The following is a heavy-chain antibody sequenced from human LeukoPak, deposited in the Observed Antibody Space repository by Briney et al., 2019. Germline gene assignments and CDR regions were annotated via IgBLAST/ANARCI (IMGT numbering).Heavy chain of an antibody. J-gene: IGHJ5*02. Sequence: GGSLRLSCAASGFIFSSYSMNWVGRAPGKGLEWVSSISTSSSYIYYADSVKGRFTISRDNANNSLYLQMNSLSAEGTAVYYCARLFTSGWYNWFDPWGQGTLVTVSS. V-gene: IGHV3-21*01. D-gene: IGHD2-2*01. CDR1: GFIFSSYS. CDR2: ISTSSSYI. CDR3: ARLFTSGWYNWFDP.